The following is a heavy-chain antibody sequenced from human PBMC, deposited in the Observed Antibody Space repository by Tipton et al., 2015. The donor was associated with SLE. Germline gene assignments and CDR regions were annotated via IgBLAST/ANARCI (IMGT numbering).Heavy chain of an antibody. Sequence: TLSLTCTVSGGSITTGSYYWSWIRHPAGKGLEWIGRLYTTGSTSYNPSLKSRVTISVDMSKNQFSLKLTSVTAADTAGYYCATSPLTLWGQGTLVTVSS. CDR1: GGSITTGSYY. D-gene: IGHD2-2*01. J-gene: IGHJ4*02. V-gene: IGHV4-61*02. CDR2: LYTTGST. CDR3: ATSPLTL.